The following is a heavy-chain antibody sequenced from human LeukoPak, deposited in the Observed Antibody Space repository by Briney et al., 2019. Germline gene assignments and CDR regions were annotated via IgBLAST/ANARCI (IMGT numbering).Heavy chain of an antibody. J-gene: IGHJ3*02. CDR2: IYPADSDT. Sequence: GESQKISCKGSGYSFTNYWIGWVRQMPRKGLEWMGIIYPADSDTRYSPSFQGQVTISADKSINTAYVQWSSLKASDTAIYYCARRSSTWGDAFDIWGQGTMVTVSS. V-gene: IGHV5-51*01. CDR1: GYSFTNYW. D-gene: IGHD6-13*01. CDR3: ARRSSTWGDAFDI.